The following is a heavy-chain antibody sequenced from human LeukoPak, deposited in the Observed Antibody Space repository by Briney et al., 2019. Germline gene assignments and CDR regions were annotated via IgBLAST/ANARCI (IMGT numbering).Heavy chain of an antibody. Sequence: GASVKVSCRASGYTFTSYDINWVRQATGQGLEWMGWMNPNSGNTGYAQKFQGRVTITRNTSISTAYTELSSLRSEDTAVYYCARDQRYCSGTTCYTRFDPWGQGTLVTVSS. V-gene: IGHV1-8*03. D-gene: IGHD2-2*02. CDR2: MNPNSGNT. CDR1: GYTFTSYD. CDR3: ARDQRYCSGTTCYTRFDP. J-gene: IGHJ5*02.